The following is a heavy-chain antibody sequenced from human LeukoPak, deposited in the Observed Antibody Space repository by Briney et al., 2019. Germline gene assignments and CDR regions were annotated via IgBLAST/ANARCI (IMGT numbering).Heavy chain of an antibody. CDR1: GGSISSRSYY. Sequence: SETLSLTCTVSGGSISSRSYYWGWLRQPPGKGLEWIGSIYYSGTTYYNPSLKSRVTISVDTSKNRFSLELSSVTAADTAVYYCARSYCSSTTCYAVGAFDIWGQGTMVTVSS. D-gene: IGHD2-2*01. V-gene: IGHV4-39*01. CDR3: ARSYCSSTTCYAVGAFDI. J-gene: IGHJ3*02. CDR2: IYYSGTT.